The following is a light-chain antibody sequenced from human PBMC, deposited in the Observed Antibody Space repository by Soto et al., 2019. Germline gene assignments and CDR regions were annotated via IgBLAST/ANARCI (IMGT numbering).Light chain of an antibody. V-gene: IGKV3-11*01. J-gene: IGKJ5*01. CDR3: QQRTRWPMT. Sequence: EMVFTQSPVTLSLSTVEEATLSCRASQSVSSFLNWYQQRPGQAPRPLIYDGSKRPAGVPDRISGDGSGTDYTLTISSLGPEDFAVYYCQQRTRWPMTFGQGTRLEIK. CDR2: DGS. CDR1: QSVSSF.